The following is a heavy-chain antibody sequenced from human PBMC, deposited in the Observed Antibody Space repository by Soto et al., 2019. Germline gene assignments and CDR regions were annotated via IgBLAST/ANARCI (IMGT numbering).Heavy chain of an antibody. J-gene: IGHJ5*02. CDR3: AKLPANPIVVVPA. V-gene: IGHV3-23*01. Sequence: GGSLRLSCAASGFTFSSYSISWVRQAPWKGLEWVSGISGSGVSTYYADSVQGRFTISRDNSKNTLYLQMNSLRAEDTAVYYCAKLPANPIVVVPAWGQRTLVAVCS. CDR1: GFTFSSYS. CDR2: ISGSGVST. D-gene: IGHD2-2*01.